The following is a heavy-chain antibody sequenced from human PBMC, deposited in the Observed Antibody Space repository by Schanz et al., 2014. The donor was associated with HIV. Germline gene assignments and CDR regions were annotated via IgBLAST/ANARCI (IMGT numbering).Heavy chain of an antibody. J-gene: IGHJ6*02. Sequence: QVQLVQSGAEGRKPGASVKVSCKASGYTFRRYSIHWVRQGPGQGLEWMGGIIPMFGTTKYPQRLPGRVTIIADKSTATAYMELSNLRSADTAVYFCARAAFSSEYYYGMDVWGQGTTVTVSS. CDR1: GYTFRRYS. D-gene: IGHD3-3*02. V-gene: IGHV1-69*06. CDR3: ARAAFSSEYYYGMDV. CDR2: IIPMFGTT.